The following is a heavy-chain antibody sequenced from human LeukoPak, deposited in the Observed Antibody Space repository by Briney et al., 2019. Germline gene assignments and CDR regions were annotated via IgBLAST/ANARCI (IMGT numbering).Heavy chain of an antibody. CDR2: INHSGST. CDR3: ARLRGYTSRSNDY. V-gene: IGHV4-34*01. Sequence: SETLSLTCAVYGGFFSGYYWSWIRQPPAKGLECIGEINHSGSTNYNPSLKSRVTISVDTSKNQFCLKLSSVTAAGPAVYYCARLRGYTSRSNDYWGQGTLVTVSS. CDR1: GGFFSGYY. D-gene: IGHD1-1*01. J-gene: IGHJ4*02.